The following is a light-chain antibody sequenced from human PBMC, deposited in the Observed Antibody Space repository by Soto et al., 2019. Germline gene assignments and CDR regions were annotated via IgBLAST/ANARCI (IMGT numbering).Light chain of an antibody. CDR1: NSDVGVYNY. Sequence: QSALTQPASVSGSPGQSITISCTGTNSDVGVYNYVSWYQQHPGKAPKLMIYDVSNRPSGVSNRFSGSKSGNTASLTISGLQAEDEADYYCSSYTSSSTYVFGTGTKLTVL. J-gene: IGLJ1*01. CDR2: DVS. V-gene: IGLV2-14*03. CDR3: SSYTSSSTYV.